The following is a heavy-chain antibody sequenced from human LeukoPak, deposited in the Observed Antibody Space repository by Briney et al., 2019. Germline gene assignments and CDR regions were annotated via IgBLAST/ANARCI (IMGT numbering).Heavy chain of an antibody. Sequence: ASVKVSCKASGYTFTGYYMHWVRQAPGQGLEWMGWINPNSGGTNYAQKFQGRVTMTRDTSISTAYMELSRLRSDDTAVYYCARGTTYDILTGYSGYYGMDVWGQGTTVTVSS. V-gene: IGHV1-2*02. J-gene: IGHJ6*02. CDR1: GYTFTGYY. CDR2: INPNSGGT. D-gene: IGHD3-9*01. CDR3: ARGTTYDILTGYSGYYGMDV.